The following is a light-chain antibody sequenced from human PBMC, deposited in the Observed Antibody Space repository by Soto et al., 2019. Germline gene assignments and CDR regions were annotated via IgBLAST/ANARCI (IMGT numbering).Light chain of an antibody. CDR1: SSDVGNYKY. CDR3: SSYAGSTLWV. J-gene: IGLJ3*02. CDR2: EVS. Sequence: QSALPQSPSASGSPGQSVTISCTGTSSDVGNYKYVSWYQQHPGKAPKLMIYEVSKRPSGVPDRFSGSKSGNTASLTVSGSQVEDEADYYCSSYAGSTLWVFGGGTKLTVL. V-gene: IGLV2-8*01.